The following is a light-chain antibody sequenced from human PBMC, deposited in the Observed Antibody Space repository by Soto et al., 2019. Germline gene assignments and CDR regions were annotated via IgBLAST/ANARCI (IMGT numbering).Light chain of an antibody. CDR1: QDISNY. V-gene: IGKV1-33*01. Sequence: DIQMTQSPSSLSASVGDRVTITCQASQDISNYLNWYQQKPGKAPKLLIYDASNLETGVPSRFSGTGSGTDFTFPISSLQPEDIATYFCQQYDNPPPLPFGGGTKVEIK. CDR3: QQYDNPPPLP. CDR2: DAS. J-gene: IGKJ4*01.